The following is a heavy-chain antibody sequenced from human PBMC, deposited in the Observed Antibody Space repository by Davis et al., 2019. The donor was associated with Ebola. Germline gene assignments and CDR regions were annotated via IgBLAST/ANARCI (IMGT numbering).Heavy chain of an antibody. J-gene: IGHJ4*02. CDR1: GFTFSSYA. D-gene: IGHD1-26*01. CDR3: AKDLGRSELLSY. CDR2: ISGSGGST. V-gene: IGHV3-23*01. Sequence: GESLKISCAASGFTFSSYAMSWVRQAPGKGLEWVSAISGSGGSTYYADSVKGRFTISRDNSKNTLYLQMNSLRAEDTAVYYCAKDLGRSELLSYWGQGTLVTVSS.